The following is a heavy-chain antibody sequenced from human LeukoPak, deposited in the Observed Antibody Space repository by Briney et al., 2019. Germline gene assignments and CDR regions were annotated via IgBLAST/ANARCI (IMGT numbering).Heavy chain of an antibody. CDR3: ARGSDCSGGSCYSYWYFDL. V-gene: IGHV3-74*01. J-gene: IGHJ2*01. CDR2: INSDGSST. Sequence: PGGSLRLSCAASAFTFSSYWMHGVRQAPGKGLVWVSRINSDGSSTSYADSVKGRFTISRDNAKNTLYLQMNSLRAEDTAMYYCARGSDCSGGSCYSYWYFDLWGRGTLVTVSS. D-gene: IGHD2-15*01. CDR1: AFTFSSYW.